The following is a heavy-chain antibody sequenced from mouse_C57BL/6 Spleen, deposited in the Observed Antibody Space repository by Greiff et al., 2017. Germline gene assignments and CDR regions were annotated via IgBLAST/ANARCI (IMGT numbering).Heavy chain of an antibody. V-gene: IGHV1-72*01. J-gene: IGHJ1*03. CDR2: IDPNSGGT. CDR1: GYTFTSYW. D-gene: IGHD2-2*01. CDR3: AIYYGYDGWYFDV. Sequence: QQSCKASGYTFTSYWMHWVKQRPGRGLEWIGRIDPNSGGTKYNEKFKSKATLTVDKPSSTAYMQLSSLTSEDSAVYYCAIYYGYDGWYFDVWGTGTTVTVSS.